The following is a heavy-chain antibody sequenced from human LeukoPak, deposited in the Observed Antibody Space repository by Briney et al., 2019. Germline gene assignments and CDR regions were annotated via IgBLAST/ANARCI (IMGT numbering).Heavy chain of an antibody. CDR3: AREPPSSRILRYFDCY. Sequence: PSETLSLTCTVSGGSISSSSYYWGWIRQPPGKGLEWIGSIYYSGSTYYNPSLKSRVTISVDTSKNQFSLKLSSVTAADTAVYYCAREPPSSRILRYFDCYWGQGTLVTVSS. CDR2: IYYSGST. V-gene: IGHV4-39*02. CDR1: GGSISSSSYY. D-gene: IGHD3-9*01. J-gene: IGHJ4*02.